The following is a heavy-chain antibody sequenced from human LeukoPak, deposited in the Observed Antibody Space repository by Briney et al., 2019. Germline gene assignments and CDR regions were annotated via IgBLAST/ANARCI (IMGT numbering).Heavy chain of an antibody. V-gene: IGHV4-38-2*02. Sequence: SETLSLTCTVSGYSISSGYNWGWIRQPAGKGLEWIGRIYPSGSTNYNPSLKSRVTMSVDTSKNQFSLKLSSVTAADTAVYYCARVHDGYNYAFDYWGQGTLVTVSS. J-gene: IGHJ4*02. CDR1: GYSISSGYN. D-gene: IGHD5-24*01. CDR2: IYPSGST. CDR3: ARVHDGYNYAFDY.